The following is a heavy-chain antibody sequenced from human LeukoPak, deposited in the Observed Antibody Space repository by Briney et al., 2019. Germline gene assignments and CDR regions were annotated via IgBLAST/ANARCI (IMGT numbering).Heavy chain of an antibody. J-gene: IGHJ3*02. Sequence: PGGSLRLSCAASGFTFSSYGMHWVRQAPGKGLEWVAFIRYDGSNKYYADSVKGRFTISRDNSKNTLYLQMNSLRAEDTAVYYCAKDLRWDYDILTGYYPGGPHAFDIWGQGTMVTVSS. D-gene: IGHD3-9*01. V-gene: IGHV3-30*02. CDR2: IRYDGSNK. CDR3: AKDLRWDYDILTGYYPGGPHAFDI. CDR1: GFTFSSYG.